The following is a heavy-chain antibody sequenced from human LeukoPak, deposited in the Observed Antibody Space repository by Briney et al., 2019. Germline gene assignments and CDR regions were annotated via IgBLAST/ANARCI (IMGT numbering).Heavy chain of an antibody. CDR1: GFTFSSSW. Sequence: PGGSLRLSCAASGFTFSSSWMQRVRQAPGQGLVWVSRINSDESVTTYTNSVKGRFTISRDNAKNTLYLQMNSLRAEDTAMYYCVRSRFTTSSFDYWGQGTLVTVSS. CDR3: VRSRFTTSSFDY. D-gene: IGHD2-2*01. CDR2: INSDESVT. J-gene: IGHJ4*02. V-gene: IGHV3-74*03.